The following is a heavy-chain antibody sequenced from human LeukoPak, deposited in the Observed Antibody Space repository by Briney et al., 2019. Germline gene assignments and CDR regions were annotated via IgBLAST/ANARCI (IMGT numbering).Heavy chain of an antibody. CDR3: ARDPYAGMITFGGVIAPNPYFDY. CDR2: IWYDGSNK. J-gene: IGHJ4*02. CDR1: GFTFSSYG. D-gene: IGHD3-16*02. Sequence: GRSLRLSCAASGFTFSSYGMHWVRQAPGKGLEWVAVIWYDGSNKYYADSVKGRFTISRDNSKNTLYLQMNSLRAEDTAVYYCARDPYAGMITFGGVIAPNPYFDYWGQGTLVTVSS. V-gene: IGHV3-33*01.